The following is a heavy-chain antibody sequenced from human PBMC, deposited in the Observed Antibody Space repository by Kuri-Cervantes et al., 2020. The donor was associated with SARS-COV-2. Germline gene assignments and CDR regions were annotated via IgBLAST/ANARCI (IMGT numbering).Heavy chain of an antibody. CDR1: GGSISSGGYY. D-gene: IGHD1-26*01. V-gene: IGHV4-31*03. J-gene: IGHJ3*02. CDR3: AKPSGNYHDALDI. Sequence: TLSLPVTVSGGSISSGGYYWSWIRQHPGKGLEWIGYIYYSGSTYYNPSLKSRVTISVDTSKNQFSLKLSAVTAADTAVYYCAKPSGNYHDALDIWGQGPMVTVSS. CDR2: IYYSGST.